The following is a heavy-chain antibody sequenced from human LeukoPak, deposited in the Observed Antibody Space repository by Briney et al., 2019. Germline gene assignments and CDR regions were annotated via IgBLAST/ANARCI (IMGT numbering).Heavy chain of an antibody. V-gene: IGHV1-18*01. CDR3: ALMRLDIDY. Sequence: ASVKVSCKASGYTFTSHSISWVRQAPGQGLEWMGWISAYNGNTNYAQKLQGRVTMTTDTSTSTAYMELRSLRSEDTAVYYCALMRLDIDYWGQGTLVTVSS. CDR2: ISAYNGNT. J-gene: IGHJ4*02. CDR1: GYTFTSHS. D-gene: IGHD3-16*01.